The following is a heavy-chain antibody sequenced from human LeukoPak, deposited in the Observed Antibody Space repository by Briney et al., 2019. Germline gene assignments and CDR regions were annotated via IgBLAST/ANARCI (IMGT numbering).Heavy chain of an antibody. CDR2: INPSGGST. D-gene: IGHD6-13*01. CDR1: GYTFTSYY. J-gene: IGHJ5*02. Sequence: ASVKVSCKASGYTFTSYYMHWVRQAPGQGLEWMGIINPSGGSTSYAQKFQGRVTMTRDTSISTAYMELSRLRSDDTAVYYCARAYSSRTSPYNWFDPWGQGTLVTVSS. CDR3: ARAYSSRTSPYNWFDP. V-gene: IGHV1-46*01.